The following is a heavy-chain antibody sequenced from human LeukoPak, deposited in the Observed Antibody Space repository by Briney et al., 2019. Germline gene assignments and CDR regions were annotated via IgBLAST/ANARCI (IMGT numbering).Heavy chain of an antibody. V-gene: IGHV4-59*08. J-gene: IGHJ4*02. D-gene: IGHD4-23*01. CDR1: GGSLRSAY. CDR3: ARLYGGNVESYYFDS. CDR2: SGST. Sequence: PSETLSLTCNVSGGSLRSAYWSWIRQPPGKGLEYSGSTDYSPFLRSRVTISVDTSKNQFSLNLRSVTAADTALYYCARLYGGNVESYYFDSWGQGTLVTVSS.